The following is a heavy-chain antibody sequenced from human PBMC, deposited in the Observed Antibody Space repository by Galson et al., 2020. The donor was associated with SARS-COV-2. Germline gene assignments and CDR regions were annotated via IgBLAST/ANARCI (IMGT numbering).Heavy chain of an antibody. CDR2: ISRTGPT. Sequence: ETPSLTCTVSGSSISSSYHCDCIRQPPGKGLEWLGSISRTGPTYYNPSLKGRVKISVDTSKNQFSLTLHSVTAAATAGYYCVRENWNPDYWGQGTLVTVAS. V-gene: IGHV4-38-2*02. CDR1: GSSISSSYH. D-gene: IGHD1-1*01. CDR3: VRENWNPDY. J-gene: IGHJ4*02.